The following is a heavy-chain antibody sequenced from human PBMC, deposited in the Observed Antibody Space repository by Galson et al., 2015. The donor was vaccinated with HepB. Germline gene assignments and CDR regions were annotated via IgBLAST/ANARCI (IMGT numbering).Heavy chain of an antibody. D-gene: IGHD2-2*01. CDR1: GFTFSSYG. V-gene: IGHV3-33*01. CDR2: IWYDGNNK. J-gene: IGHJ5*02. Sequence: SLRLSCAASGFTFSSYGMHWVRQAPGKGLEWVAVIWYDGNNKYYADSVKGRFTMSRDNSKNTLYLQMNSLRVEDTAVYYCARDRFYCRSTNCKLNWFDPWGQGTLVTVSS. CDR3: ARDRFYCRSTNCKLNWFDP.